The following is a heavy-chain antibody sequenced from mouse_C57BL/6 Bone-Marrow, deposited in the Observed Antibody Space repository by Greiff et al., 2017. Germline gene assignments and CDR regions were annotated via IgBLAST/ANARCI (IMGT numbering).Heavy chain of an antibody. J-gene: IGHJ1*03. CDR1: GFTFSDFY. CDR3: ARDYYGSSYYWYFDV. D-gene: IGHD1-1*01. CDR2: SRNKANDYTT. V-gene: IGHV7-1*01. Sequence: EVNLVESGGGLVQSGRSLRLSCATSGFTFSDFYMEWVRQAPGKGLEWIAASRNKANDYTTEYSASVKGRFIVSRDTSQSILYLQMNALRAEDTAIYYCARDYYGSSYYWYFDVWGTGTTVTVSS.